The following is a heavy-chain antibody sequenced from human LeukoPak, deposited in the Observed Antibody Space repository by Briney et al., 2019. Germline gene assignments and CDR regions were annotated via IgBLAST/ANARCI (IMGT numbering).Heavy chain of an antibody. CDR1: GGSFSGYY. J-gene: IGHJ5*02. D-gene: IGHD3-10*01. V-gene: IGHV4-34*01. CDR2: INHSGST. Sequence: SETLSLTCAVYGGSFSGYYWSWIRQPPGKGLEWIGEINHSGSTNYNPSLKSRVTISVDTSKNQFSLKLSSVTAADTAVYYCARKSGSGNYYRLFDPWGQGTLVTVSS. CDR3: ARKSGSGNYYRLFDP.